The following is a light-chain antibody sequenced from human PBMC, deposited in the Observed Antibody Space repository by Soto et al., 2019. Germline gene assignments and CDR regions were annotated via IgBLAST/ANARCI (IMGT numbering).Light chain of an antibody. J-gene: IGKJ1*01. Sequence: EIVLTQSPGTLSLSPGERATLSCRASQSVSSSYLAWYQQKPGQAPRVLMFAASSRATGIPDTFSASGSGTDFTLTISRLEPEDFAVYYCQQHGSLPWTFGQGTKVEIK. CDR1: QSVSSSY. CDR3: QQHGSLPWT. CDR2: AAS. V-gene: IGKV3-20*01.